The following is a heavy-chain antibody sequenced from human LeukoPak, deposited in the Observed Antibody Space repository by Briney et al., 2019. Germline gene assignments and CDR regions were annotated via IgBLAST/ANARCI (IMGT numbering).Heavy chain of an antibody. V-gene: IGHV3-74*01. CDR3: VRGVPVTPGIDY. J-gene: IGHJ4*02. D-gene: IGHD2-2*01. Sequence: GGSLRLSCAASGFTFSDYCMHWVRQPPGKGLVWVSQICTDETTIRNADSVKGRFTISRDNAKNTLYLQMSSLRVEDTAVYYCVRGVPVTPGIDYWGQGTLVTISS. CDR2: ICTDETTI. CDR1: GFTFSDYC.